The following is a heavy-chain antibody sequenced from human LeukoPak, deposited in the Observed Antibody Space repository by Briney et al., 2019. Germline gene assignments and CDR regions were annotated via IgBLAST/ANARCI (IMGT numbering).Heavy chain of an antibody. Sequence: SETLSLTCTVSGGSISSSSYYWGWIRQPPGKGLEWIGSTYYSGSTYYNPSLKSRVTISVDTSKNQFSLKLSSVTAADTAVYYCARNNHRGTYHSSSWYRPPKYYFDYWGQGTLVTVSS. J-gene: IGHJ4*02. D-gene: IGHD6-13*01. CDR2: TYYSGST. V-gene: IGHV4-39*07. CDR3: ARNNHRGTYHSSSWYRPPKYYFDY. CDR1: GGSISSSSYY.